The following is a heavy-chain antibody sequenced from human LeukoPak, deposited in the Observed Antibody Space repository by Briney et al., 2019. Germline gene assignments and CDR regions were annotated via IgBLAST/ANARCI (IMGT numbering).Heavy chain of an antibody. J-gene: IGHJ4*02. CDR2: INPTNGDT. Sequence: ASVKVSCKASGGTFSSYAISWVRQAPGQGLEWMAWINPTNGDTNYAQKSQDRVTMTRDTSISTAYMELTRLISDDTAVYYCARVGSSGWYVHPTLDYWGQGTLVTVSS. CDR3: ARVGSSGWYVHPTLDY. CDR1: GGTFSSYA. V-gene: IGHV1-2*02. D-gene: IGHD6-19*01.